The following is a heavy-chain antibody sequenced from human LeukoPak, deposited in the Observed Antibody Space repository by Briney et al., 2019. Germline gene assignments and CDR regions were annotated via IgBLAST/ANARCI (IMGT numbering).Heavy chain of an antibody. V-gene: IGHV3-23*01. J-gene: IGHJ4*02. CDR1: GFTVSSNY. Sequence: GGSLRLSCAASGFTVSSNYMSWVRQAPGKGLEWVSAISGSGGSTYYADSVKGRFTISRDNSKNTLYLQMNSLRAEDTAVYCCAKDVTVVPAAILWGQGTLATVSS. D-gene: IGHD2-2*02. CDR2: ISGSGGST. CDR3: AKDVTVVPAAIL.